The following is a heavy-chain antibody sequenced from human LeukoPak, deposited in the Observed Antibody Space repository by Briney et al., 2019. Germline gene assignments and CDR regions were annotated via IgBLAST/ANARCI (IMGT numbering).Heavy chain of an antibody. J-gene: IGHJ4*02. CDR1: GGSISRHY. CDR2: IYYSGRI. D-gene: IGHD2-21*01. CDR3: VRGTGDYYSTDY. V-gene: IGHV4-59*11. Sequence: AETLTLTCSVSGGSISRHYWSWIRQPPGKGLEWIGYIYYSGRINYNPSFKSRVTISADTSKNQLSLKVTSVTAADTAVYYCVRGTGDYYSTDYWGQGTLVTVSS.